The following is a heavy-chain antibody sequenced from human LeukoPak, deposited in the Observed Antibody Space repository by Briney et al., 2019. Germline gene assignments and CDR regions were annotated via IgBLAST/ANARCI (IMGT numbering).Heavy chain of an antibody. CDR3: ARSLPHYGDYDY. D-gene: IGHD4-17*01. Sequence: ASVKVSCKASGYTFTSYGISWVRQAPGQGLEWMGWISAYNGNTNYAQKLQGRVTMTTDTSTSTAYMELRSLRSDDTAVYFCARSLPHYGDYDYWGQGTLVTVSS. CDR1: GYTFTSYG. CDR2: ISAYNGNT. J-gene: IGHJ4*02. V-gene: IGHV1-18*01.